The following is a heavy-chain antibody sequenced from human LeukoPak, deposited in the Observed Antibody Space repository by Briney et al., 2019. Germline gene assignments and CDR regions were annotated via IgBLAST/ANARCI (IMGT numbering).Heavy chain of an antibody. CDR3: ARDRSSSSPNNWFDP. CDR2: IYYSGST. Sequence: TSETLSLTCTVSGGSISSYYWSWVRQPPGKGLEWIGYIYYSGSTNYNPPLKSRVTISVDTSKNQFSLKLSSVTAADTAVYYCARDRSSSSPNNWFDPWGQGTLVTVSS. D-gene: IGHD6-13*01. CDR1: GGSISSYY. J-gene: IGHJ5*02. V-gene: IGHV4-59*01.